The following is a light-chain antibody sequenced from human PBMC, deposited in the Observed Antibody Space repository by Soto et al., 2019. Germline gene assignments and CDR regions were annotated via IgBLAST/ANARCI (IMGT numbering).Light chain of an antibody. CDR3: SSYTSSNTFV. CDR2: EVS. CDR1: SSDIGGYNY. J-gene: IGLJ1*01. Sequence: QSVLTQRASVSGSPGQSITISCTGTSSDIGGYNYVSWYQQHPGKVPKFMIYEVSNRPSGVSDRFSGSKSGNTASLTISGLQAEDEADYYCSSYTSSNTFVFGTGTKVTVL. V-gene: IGLV2-14*01.